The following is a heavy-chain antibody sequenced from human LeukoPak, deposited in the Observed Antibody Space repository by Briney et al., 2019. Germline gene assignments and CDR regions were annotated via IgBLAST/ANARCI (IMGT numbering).Heavy chain of an antibody. V-gene: IGHV3-21*01. CDR1: GFTFSNYA. Sequence: GGSLRLSCAASGFTFSNYAMNWVRQAPGKGLEWVSSICSGSSFIYYADSVKGRFTIARDNAKNSLYLQMNSLRPEDTAIYYCVRDQGGERWFDPWGQGTLVTVSS. CDR2: ICSGSSFI. J-gene: IGHJ5*02. D-gene: IGHD3-16*01. CDR3: VRDQGGERWFDP.